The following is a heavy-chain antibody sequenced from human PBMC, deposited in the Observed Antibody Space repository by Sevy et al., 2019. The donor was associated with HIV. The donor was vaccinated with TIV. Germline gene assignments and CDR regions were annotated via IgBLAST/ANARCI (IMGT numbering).Heavy chain of an antibody. Sequence: GGSLRLSCAASGFTFSSYAMHWVRQAPGKGLEWVAVISYDGSNKYYAGSVKGRFTISRDNSKNTLYLQMNSLRAEDTAVYYCARDRGAYDSSGYDYWGQGTLVTVSS. D-gene: IGHD3-22*01. CDR3: ARDRGAYDSSGYDY. J-gene: IGHJ4*02. CDR2: ISYDGSNK. CDR1: GFTFSSYA. V-gene: IGHV3-30-3*01.